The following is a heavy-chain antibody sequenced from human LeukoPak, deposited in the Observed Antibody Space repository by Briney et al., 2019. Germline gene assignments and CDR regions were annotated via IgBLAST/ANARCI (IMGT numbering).Heavy chain of an antibody. Sequence: SVKVSCKASGGTFSSYAISWVRQAPGQGLEWMGRIIPILGIANYAQKFQGRVTITADKSTSTAYMELSSLRSDDTAVYYCARDAAMVRWYFDLWGRGTLVTVSS. CDR3: ARDAAMVRWYFDL. CDR1: GGTFSSYA. J-gene: IGHJ2*01. V-gene: IGHV1-69*04. CDR2: IIPILGIA. D-gene: IGHD5-18*01.